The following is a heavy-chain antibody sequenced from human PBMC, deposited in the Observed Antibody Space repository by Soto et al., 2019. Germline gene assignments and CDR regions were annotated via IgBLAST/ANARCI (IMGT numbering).Heavy chain of an antibody. V-gene: IGHV4-4*02. Sequence: SETLSLTCAVSGGSISSSYWWNWVRQPPGKGLEWIGKIYHSGSTNYNPSLKNRVTISVDKSNNQFSLRLSSVTAADTAVYFCVTSLNYDFWRDGGRHYYFDYWGQGTLVTVS. CDR3: VTSLNYDFWRDGGRHYYFDY. CDR1: GGSISSSYW. CDR2: IYHSGST. J-gene: IGHJ4*02. D-gene: IGHD3-3*01.